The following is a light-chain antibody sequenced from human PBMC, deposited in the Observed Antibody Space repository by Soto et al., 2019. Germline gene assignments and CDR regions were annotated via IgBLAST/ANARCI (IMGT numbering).Light chain of an antibody. Sequence: DIQMTQSPSTLSASVGDRVTITCRASQSISSWLAWYQQKPGKAPKPLIYKTSNLESGDPSRFSGSGSGTEFSLTISSLQPDDFATYYCQQYKSFSLTFGGGTRVEVK. CDR1: QSISSW. CDR3: QQYKSFSLT. V-gene: IGKV1-5*03. CDR2: KTS. J-gene: IGKJ4*01.